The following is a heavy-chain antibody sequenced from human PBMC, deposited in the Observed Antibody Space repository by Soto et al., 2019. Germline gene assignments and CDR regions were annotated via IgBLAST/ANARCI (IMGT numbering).Heavy chain of an antibody. CDR3: ARSRPDGDYDY. D-gene: IGHD4-17*01. CDR2: INHSGST. CDR1: GGSFSVYY. Sequence: SETLSLTCAVYGGSFSVYYWSWVRQPPGRGLEWIGEINHSGSTNYNPSLKSRVTISVDTSKNQFSLKLSSVTAADTAVYYCARSRPDGDYDYWGQGTLVTVSS. J-gene: IGHJ4*02. V-gene: IGHV4-34*01.